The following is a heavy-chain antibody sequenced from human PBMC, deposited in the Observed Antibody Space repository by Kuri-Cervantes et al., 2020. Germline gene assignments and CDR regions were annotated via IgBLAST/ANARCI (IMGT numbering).Heavy chain of an antibody. Sequence: GESLKISCAASGFTFSSYSMNWVRQAPGKGLEWVSYISSSSSTIYYADSVKGRFTISRDNRKNSLYLQMNSLRSEDTALYYCTKGSGGYVATMDVWGQGTTVTVSS. D-gene: IGHD6-25*01. J-gene: IGHJ6*02. CDR1: GFTFSSYS. CDR3: TKGSGGYVATMDV. CDR2: ISSSSSTI. V-gene: IGHV3-48*04.